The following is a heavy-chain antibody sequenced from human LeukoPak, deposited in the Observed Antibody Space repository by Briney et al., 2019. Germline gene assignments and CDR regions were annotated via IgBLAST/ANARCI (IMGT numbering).Heavy chain of an antibody. J-gene: IGHJ4*02. V-gene: IGHV5-51*01. Sequence: GESLKISCKGSGYRFTSYWIGWVRRMPGKGLDWMRIIYPGDSDTRYSPSFQGQSTISADKSISTAYLQWRSLKASDTAMYYCARRGGDGYNGDYWGQGTLVTVSS. CDR1: GYRFTSYW. CDR2: IYPGDSDT. D-gene: IGHD5-24*01. CDR3: ARRGGDGYNGDY.